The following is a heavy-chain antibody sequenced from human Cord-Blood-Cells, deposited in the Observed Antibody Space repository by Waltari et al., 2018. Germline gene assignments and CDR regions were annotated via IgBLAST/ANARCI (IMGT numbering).Heavy chain of an antibody. J-gene: IGHJ4*02. D-gene: IGHD6-13*01. V-gene: IGHV1-3*01. Sequence: QVQLVQSGAEVKKPGASVTVSCKAYGYTFTSYAMHWVRQAPGQRLEWMGWINAGNGNTKYSQKFQGRVTITRDTSASTAYMELSSLRSEDTAVYYCARDKGIAAAGFDYWGQGTLVTVSS. CDR3: ARDKGIAAAGFDY. CDR2: INAGNGNT. CDR1: GYTFTSYA.